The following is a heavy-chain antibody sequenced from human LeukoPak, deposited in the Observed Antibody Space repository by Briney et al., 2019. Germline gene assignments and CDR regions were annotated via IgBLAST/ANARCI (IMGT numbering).Heavy chain of an antibody. CDR3: ARDSMPDCSSTSCYDAYYYYMDV. V-gene: IGHV3-20*04. CDR1: GFTFDDYG. CDR2: INWNGGST. D-gene: IGHD2-2*01. Sequence: GGSLRLSCAASGFTFDDYGMSWVGQAPGKGVEGVSGINWNGGSTVYADSVKGRFTISRDNAKNSLCVQMNSLRDEDTAVYYCARDSMPDCSSTSCYDAYYYYMDVWGKGTTVTVSS. J-gene: IGHJ6*03.